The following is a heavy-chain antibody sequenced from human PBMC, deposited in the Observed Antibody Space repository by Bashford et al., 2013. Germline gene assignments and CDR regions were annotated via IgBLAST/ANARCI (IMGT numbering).Heavy chain of an antibody. CDR2: IYWDDDK. D-gene: IGHD1-26*01. V-gene: IGHV2-5*02. J-gene: IGHJ2*01. Sequence: SGPTLVKPTQTLTLTCTFSGFSLSTSGVGVGWIRQPPGKALEWLALIYWDDDKRYSPSLKSRLTITKDTSKNQVVLTMTNMDPVDTATYYCAHRRSGSYPAGYFDLWGPWHPGHRLL. CDR1: GFSLSTSGVG. CDR3: AHRRSGSYPAGYFDL.